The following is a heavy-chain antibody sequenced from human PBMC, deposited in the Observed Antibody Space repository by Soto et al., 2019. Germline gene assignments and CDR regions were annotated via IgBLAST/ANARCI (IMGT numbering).Heavy chain of an antibody. Sequence: LSRTRGVYGDCISGSNRRTWVRQPPGKGLEWIGDIDHTGNNTYNPSLKSRVTILVDKSKNQFSLKLTAVTAAETAVYYCARDSASGLYYYFGMDVWGQGTTVTVSS. CDR3: ARDSASGLYYYFGMDV. V-gene: IGHV4-4*02. CDR1: GDCISGSNR. CDR2: IDHTGNN. J-gene: IGHJ6*01.